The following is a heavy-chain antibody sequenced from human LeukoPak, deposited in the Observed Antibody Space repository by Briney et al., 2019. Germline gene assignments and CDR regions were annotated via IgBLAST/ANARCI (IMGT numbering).Heavy chain of an antibody. D-gene: IGHD2-21*01. CDR3: ARAFYFGGKYDWLDP. J-gene: IGHJ5*02. CDR2: IHNSYSP. Sequence: SETLSLTCTVSGGYINSYYWHWIRQSPGKGLEWIASIHNSYSPDSKPSLKSRVIVSVDTSKSQVSLKLTSVTPADTAVYYCARAFYFGGKYDWLDPWGQGTLVTVSS. CDR1: GGYINSYY. V-gene: IGHV4-4*09.